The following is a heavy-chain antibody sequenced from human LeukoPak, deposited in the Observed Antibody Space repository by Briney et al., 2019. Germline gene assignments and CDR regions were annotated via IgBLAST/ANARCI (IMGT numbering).Heavy chain of an antibody. J-gene: IGHJ4*02. D-gene: IGHD1-26*01. CDR3: SRESGPFCPFGY. Sequence: SETLSLTCGVSGGSITTTNYWSWVRQSPGRGLEWIGEISLAGQTNCNPSLNGRVTMSLDKSSNQLSLHLTSVTAADTATYFCSRESGPFCPFGYWGQGTLVIVSS. CDR1: GGSITTTNY. CDR2: ISLAGQT. V-gene: IGHV4/OR15-8*02.